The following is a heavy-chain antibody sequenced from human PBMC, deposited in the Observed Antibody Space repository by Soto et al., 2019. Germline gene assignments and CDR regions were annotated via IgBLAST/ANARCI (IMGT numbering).Heavy chain of an antibody. CDR3: ARRKERSGPYYLDL. V-gene: IGHV1-8*02. D-gene: IGHD6-25*01. CDR2: MSPNNGNA. CDR1: GYTFTSYG. J-gene: IGHJ4*02. Sequence: ASVKVSCKASGYTFTSYGISWVRQAPGQGLEWMGWMSPNNGNAGFAQKFRGRINMTTNTSISTAYLELSSLRSDDSAVYFCARRKERSGPYYLDLWGQGTQVTVSS.